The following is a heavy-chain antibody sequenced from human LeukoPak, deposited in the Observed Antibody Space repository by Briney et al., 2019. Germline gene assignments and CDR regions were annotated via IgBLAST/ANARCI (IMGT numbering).Heavy chain of an antibody. J-gene: IGHJ4*02. CDR3: AVTYEYSSSYTIDY. CDR2: IYYSGST. D-gene: IGHD6-6*01. CDR1: GGSISSGSYY. V-gene: IGHV4-39*01. Sequence: PSETLSLTCTVSGGSISSGSYYWGWIRQPPGKGLEWIGSIYYSGSTYYNPSLKSRVTISVDTSKNQFSLKLSSVTAADTAAYYCAVTYEYSSSYTIDYWGQGTLVTVSS.